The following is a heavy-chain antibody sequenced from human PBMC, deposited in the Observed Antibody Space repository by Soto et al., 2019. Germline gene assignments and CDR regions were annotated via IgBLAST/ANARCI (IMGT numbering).Heavy chain of an antibody. V-gene: IGHV3-48*01. D-gene: IGHD2-8*02. J-gene: IGHJ4*02. CDR1: GFTFRNYG. CDR3: ARDKITGLFDY. Sequence: VGSLRLSCAASGFTFRNYGMNWVRQAPGKGLEWVSYIGIGSSTKYYADSVKGRFTISRDNAKNSLYLQMNSLRAEDTAVYYCARDKITGLFDYWGQGTLVTVS. CDR2: IGIGSSTK.